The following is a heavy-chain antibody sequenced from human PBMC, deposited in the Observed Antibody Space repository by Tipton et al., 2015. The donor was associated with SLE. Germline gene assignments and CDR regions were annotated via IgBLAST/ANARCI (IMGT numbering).Heavy chain of an antibody. V-gene: IGHV4-59*01. D-gene: IGHD3-22*01. Sequence: TLSLTCTVPVGSISSFYWSWIRQSPGKGLEWIGNIYHNGVTNYNPSLKSRLTMSIDTSRKQFSLRLSSVTAADTAVYYCAKGRYFDSTGFRSEHWFYGMDVWGQGTTVTVSS. CDR3: AKGRYFDSTGFRSEHWFYGMDV. CDR2: IYHNGVT. CDR1: VGSISSFY. J-gene: IGHJ6*02.